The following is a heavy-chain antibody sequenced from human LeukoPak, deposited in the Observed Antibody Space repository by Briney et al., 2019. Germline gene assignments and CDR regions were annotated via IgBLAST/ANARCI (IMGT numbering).Heavy chain of an antibody. CDR1: GFTFSGYY. CDR2: IDGSSSRI. V-gene: IGHV3-11*01. Sequence: GGSLRLSCAASGFTFSGYYMSWIRQAPGKGLEWVSYIDGSSSRINYADSVKGRFTISRDNAENSLFLQMNSLTVEDTAVYCCASRVAFDIWGLGTMVTVSS. J-gene: IGHJ3*02. CDR3: ASRVAFDI. D-gene: IGHD3-3*01.